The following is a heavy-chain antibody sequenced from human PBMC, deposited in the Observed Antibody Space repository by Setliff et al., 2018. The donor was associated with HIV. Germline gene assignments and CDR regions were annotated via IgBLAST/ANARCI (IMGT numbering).Heavy chain of an antibody. CDR1: GYSISSGYY. Sequence: SETLSLTCTVSGYSISSGYYWGWIRQPPGKGLEWIGDVNHSGSANYNPSLKSRVTISVDTSKNQFSLKLTSVTAADTAVYYCARSPAAEGFWGQGTLVTVSS. J-gene: IGHJ4*02. D-gene: IGHD6-13*01. CDR3: ARSPAAEGF. CDR2: VNHSGSA. V-gene: IGHV4-38-2*02.